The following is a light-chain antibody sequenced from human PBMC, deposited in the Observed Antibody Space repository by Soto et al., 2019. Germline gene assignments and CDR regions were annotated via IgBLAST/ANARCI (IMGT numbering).Light chain of an antibody. J-gene: IGKJ1*01. Sequence: TQMTQSPSSLSASVGDRVTITCRASQGIKNDLGWYQQKPGKAPKLLIYAASTLQSGVTSRFSGSGSGTDFTLTISSLQPDDSATYYCLQDYDYPWTFGQGTKVEIK. CDR1: QGIKND. V-gene: IGKV1-6*01. CDR3: LQDYDYPWT. CDR2: AAS.